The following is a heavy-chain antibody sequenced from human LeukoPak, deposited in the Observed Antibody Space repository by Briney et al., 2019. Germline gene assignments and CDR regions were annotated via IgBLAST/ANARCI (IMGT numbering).Heavy chain of an antibody. V-gene: IGHV4-4*02. D-gene: IGHD3-3*01. CDR2: IYHSGST. Sequence: SETLSLTCDVPGGSISSSNWWRWVRQPPGKGLEWIGEIYHSGSTNYNPALKSRVTISVDKSKNQFSLKLSSVTAADTAVYYCAREPKSEKLRFLEWLPRGYFDYWGQGTLVTVSS. CDR1: GGSISSSNW. CDR3: AREPKSEKLRFLEWLPRGYFDY. J-gene: IGHJ4*02.